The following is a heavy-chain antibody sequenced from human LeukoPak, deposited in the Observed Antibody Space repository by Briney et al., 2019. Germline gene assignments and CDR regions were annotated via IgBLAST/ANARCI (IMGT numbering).Heavy chain of an antibody. V-gene: IGHV3-30*04. J-gene: IGHJ4*02. Sequence: PGGSLRLSCAASRFTFSSYTMTWVRQAPGKGLEWVAVISYDGSNKYYADSVKGRFTISRDNSKNTLYLQMNSLRAEDTAVYYCAKDPYSGYDGGAFDYWGQGTLVTVSS. D-gene: IGHD5-12*01. CDR2: ISYDGSNK. CDR3: AKDPYSGYDGGAFDY. CDR1: RFTFSSYT.